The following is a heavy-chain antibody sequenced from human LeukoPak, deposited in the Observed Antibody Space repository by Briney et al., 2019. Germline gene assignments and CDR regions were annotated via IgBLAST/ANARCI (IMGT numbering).Heavy chain of an antibody. CDR1: VGSISSYF. Sequence: SEALSLTRMVSVGSISSYFWSWMRQPPGGGLEWVGHLYYRGSPHYNPSLKSRVTISVHTAKHKFSLKLRSVTAADTAVYYCARSLSSIAVAGDTEGTGFDYWGQGTLVTVSS. J-gene: IGHJ4*02. CDR3: ARSLSSIAVAGDTEGTGFDY. CDR2: LYYRGSP. V-gene: IGHV4-59*08. D-gene: IGHD6-19*01.